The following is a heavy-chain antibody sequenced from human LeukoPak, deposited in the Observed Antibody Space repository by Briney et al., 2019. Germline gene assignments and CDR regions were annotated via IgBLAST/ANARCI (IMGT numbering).Heavy chain of an antibody. CDR1: GASVSSSH. J-gene: IGHJ4*02. Sequence: SGTLSLTCLVSGASVSSSHWNWIRQFPGEGLECIGCLSYTGETDYNPSLTGRVTISLGTSKNQVSLKLRSVTAADTAVYYCSEGYFEPFDHWGQGILVTVSS. V-gene: IGHV4-59*02. CDR3: SEGYFEPFDH. D-gene: IGHD2/OR15-2a*01. CDR2: LSYTGET.